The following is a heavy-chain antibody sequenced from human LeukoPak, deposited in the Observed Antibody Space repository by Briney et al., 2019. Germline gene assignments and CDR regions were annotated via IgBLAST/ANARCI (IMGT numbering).Heavy chain of an antibody. D-gene: IGHD2-15*01. CDR2: INPNSGGT. V-gene: IGHV1-2*02. CDR3: ARQRYVVVVAATPELGY. J-gene: IGHJ4*02. Sequence: ASVKVSCKASGYIFTGYYMHWVRQAPGQGLEWMGWINPNSGGTNYAQKFQGRVTMTRDTSISTAYMELSRLRSDDTAVYYCARQRYVVVVAATPELGYWGQGTLVTVSS. CDR1: GYIFTGYY.